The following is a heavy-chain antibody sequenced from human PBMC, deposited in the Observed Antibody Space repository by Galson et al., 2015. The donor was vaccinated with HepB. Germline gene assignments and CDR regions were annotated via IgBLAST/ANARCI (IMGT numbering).Heavy chain of an antibody. CDR3: ARDNDYYDSSGYYFHPFDY. D-gene: IGHD3-22*01. Sequence: SVKVSCKASGYTFTSYGISWVRQAPGQGLEWMGWISAYNGNTNYAQKLQGRVTMTTDTSTSTAYMELRSLRSDDTAVYYCARDNDYYDSSGYYFHPFDYWGQGTLVTVSS. V-gene: IGHV1-18*01. J-gene: IGHJ4*02. CDR1: GYTFTSYG. CDR2: ISAYNGNT.